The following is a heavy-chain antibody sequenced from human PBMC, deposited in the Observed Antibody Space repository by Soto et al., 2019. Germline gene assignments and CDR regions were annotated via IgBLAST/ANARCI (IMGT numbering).Heavy chain of an antibody. Sequence: GGSLRLSCAASGFTVSSYAMSWVRQAPGKGLEWVSAISGSGGSTYYADSVKGRFTISRDNSKNTLYLQMNSLRAEDTAVYYCAKDLDYLPGPDFDYWGQGTLVTVSS. D-gene: IGHD3-9*01. J-gene: IGHJ4*02. CDR2: ISGSGGST. CDR3: AKDLDYLPGPDFDY. CDR1: GFTVSSYA. V-gene: IGHV3-23*01.